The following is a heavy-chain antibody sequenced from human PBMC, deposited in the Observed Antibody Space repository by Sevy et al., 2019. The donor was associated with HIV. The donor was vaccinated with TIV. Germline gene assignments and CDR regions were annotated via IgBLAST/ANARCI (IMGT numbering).Heavy chain of an antibody. CDR1: GFTFGYYG. CDR3: ARDRKVVLVVYAIPFDAFDI. CDR2: KTNDGSNK. V-gene: IGHV3-30*02. J-gene: IGHJ3*02. D-gene: IGHD2-8*02. Sequence: GGSLRLSCAASGFTFGYYGIHWVRQAPGKGLEWVAFKTNDGSNKHFPDSGKGPFAIPRDNSENTLYLQMNSLRAEDTAMYYCARDRKVVLVVYAIPFDAFDIWGQGTLVTVSS.